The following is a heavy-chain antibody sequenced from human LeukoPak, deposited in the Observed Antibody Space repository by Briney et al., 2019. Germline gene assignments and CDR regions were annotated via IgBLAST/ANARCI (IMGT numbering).Heavy chain of an antibody. Sequence: SETLSLTCTVSGVSISSSSYYWGWIRQPPGKGLEWIGSIYYSGSTYYNPSLKSRVTISVDTSKNQFSLKLSSVTAADTAVYYCARRRHSNWFDPWGQGTLVTVSS. CDR2: IYYSGST. V-gene: IGHV4-39*01. CDR1: GVSISSSSYY. J-gene: IGHJ5*02. CDR3: ARRRHSNWFDP.